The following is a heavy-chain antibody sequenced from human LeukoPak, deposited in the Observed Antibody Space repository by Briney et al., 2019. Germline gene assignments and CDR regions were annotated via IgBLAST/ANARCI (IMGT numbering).Heavy chain of an antibody. Sequence: PGGSLRLSCAASGFTFSSYTMHWVRQAPGKGLEWVSSISSGSSYIYYADSVKGRFTISRDNAKNSLYLQMNSLRAEDTAVYYCAELGITMIGGVWGKGTTVTISS. CDR1: GFTFSSYT. J-gene: IGHJ6*04. CDR2: ISSGSSYI. CDR3: AELGITMIGGV. V-gene: IGHV3-21*01. D-gene: IGHD3-10*02.